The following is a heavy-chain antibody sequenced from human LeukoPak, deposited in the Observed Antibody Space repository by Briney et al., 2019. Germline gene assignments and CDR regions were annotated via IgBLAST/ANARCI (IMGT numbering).Heavy chain of an antibody. D-gene: IGHD6-13*01. J-gene: IGHJ4*02. Sequence: PSETLSLTCTVSGGSISSHYWSWIRQPPGKGLEWIGYIYYSGSTNYNPSLKSRVTISVDTSKNQFSLKLSSVTAADTAVYYCARVYSSSWDIDYWGQGTLVTVSS. CDR3: ARVYSSSWDIDY. V-gene: IGHV4-59*11. CDR1: GGSISSHY. CDR2: IYYSGST.